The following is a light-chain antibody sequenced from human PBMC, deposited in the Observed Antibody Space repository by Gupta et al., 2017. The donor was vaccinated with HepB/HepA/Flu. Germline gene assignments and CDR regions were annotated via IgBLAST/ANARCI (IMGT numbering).Light chain of an antibody. CDR3: QQRRNWPST. Sequence: EIVLTQSPATLSLSPGERATLSCRASQSVSNYLAWYQQKPGQAPRLLIYDASNRATDIPARFSGSGSETEFTLTISGLEPEDFAVYYCQQRRNWPSTFGQGTKMDSK. CDR1: QSVSNY. J-gene: IGKJ2*02. CDR2: DAS. V-gene: IGKV3-11*01.